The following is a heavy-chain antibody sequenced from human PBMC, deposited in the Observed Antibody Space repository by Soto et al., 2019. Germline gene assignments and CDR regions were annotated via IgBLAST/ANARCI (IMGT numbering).Heavy chain of an antibody. CDR2: IKFDGSRT. V-gene: IGHV3-74*01. J-gene: IGHJ4*02. Sequence: PGGSLRLSCAASGFTFSNYWMHWVRQSPTKGLVWVSSIKFDGSRTFYADSVKGRFTISRDNSKNTLYLQMNSLRAEDTAVYYCAKDSYYYDFWSGYSGGPDYWGQGTLVTVSS. CDR3: AKDSYYYDFWSGYSGGPDY. CDR1: GFTFSNYW. D-gene: IGHD3-3*01.